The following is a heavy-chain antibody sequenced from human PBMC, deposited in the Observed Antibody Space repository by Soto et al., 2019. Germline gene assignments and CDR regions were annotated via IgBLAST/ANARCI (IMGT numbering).Heavy chain of an antibody. CDR3: AGSGYYPKSGMDV. J-gene: IGHJ6*02. CDR1: GGSISSGGYS. V-gene: IGHV4-30-2*01. D-gene: IGHD3-22*01. CDR2: IYHSGST. Sequence: QLQLQESGSGLVKPSQTLSLTCAVSGGSISSGGYSWSSSRQPPGKGLEWTGYIYHSGSTYYNPSLKSRVTISVDRSKNQLSLKLSSVTAADTAVYYCAGSGYYPKSGMDVWGQGTTVTVSS.